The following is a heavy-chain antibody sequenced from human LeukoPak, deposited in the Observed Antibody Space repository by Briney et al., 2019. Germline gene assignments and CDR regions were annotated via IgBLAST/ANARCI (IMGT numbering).Heavy chain of an antibody. CDR3: ARPSYPHWYFDL. CDR1: GFTFSSYW. CDR2: INSDGSTT. V-gene: IGHV3-74*01. Sequence: PPGGPLRLPCAASGFTFSSYWMHWVRQAPGKGLVWVSRINSDGSTTTYADSVKGRFTISRDNANNTLYLQMNSLSAEDTAVYYCARPSYPHWYFDLWGRGTLVTVSS. J-gene: IGHJ2*01.